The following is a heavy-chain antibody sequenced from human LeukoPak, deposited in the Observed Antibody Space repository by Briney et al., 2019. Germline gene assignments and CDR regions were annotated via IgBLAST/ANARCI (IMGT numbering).Heavy chain of an antibody. V-gene: IGHV4-59*08. Sequence: SETLSLTCTVSGGSISSYYWNWIRQPPGKGLEWIGYIYYSGSTNYSPSLKSRVTISVDTSNNQFSLKLSSVTAADTAVYYCARLNSASATPNFDYWGQGTLVTVSS. CDR1: GGSISSYY. J-gene: IGHJ4*02. CDR3: ARLNSASATPNFDY. D-gene: IGHD2-8*01. CDR2: IYYSGST.